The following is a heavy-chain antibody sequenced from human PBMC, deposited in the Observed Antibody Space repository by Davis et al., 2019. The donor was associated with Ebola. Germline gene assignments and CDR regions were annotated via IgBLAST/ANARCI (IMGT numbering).Heavy chain of an antibody. D-gene: IGHD5-12*01. CDR1: GFTFSGSA. CDR3: TRVAIVATSNDY. Sequence: GGSLRLSCAASGFTFSGSAMHWVRQASGKGLEWVGRIRSQANSYATAYAASVKGRFTISRDDSKNTAYLQMNSLKTEDTAVYYCTRVAIVATSNDYWGQGTLVTVSS. V-gene: IGHV3-73*01. J-gene: IGHJ4*02. CDR2: IRSQANSYAT.